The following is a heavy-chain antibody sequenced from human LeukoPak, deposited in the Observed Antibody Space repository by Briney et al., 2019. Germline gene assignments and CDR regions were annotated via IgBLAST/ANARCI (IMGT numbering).Heavy chain of an antibody. Sequence: SETLSLTCTVSGGSFSSYFWSWIRQPPGKGLEWIGYVYYSGSTHYNSSLKSRVTISLDTSRNQFSLKLSSVTAADTAVYYCARQLGDRLLFDYWGQGTLVTVSS. V-gene: IGHV4-59*01. CDR3: ARQLGDRLLFDY. CDR1: GGSFSSYF. J-gene: IGHJ4*02. D-gene: IGHD2-21*01. CDR2: VYYSGST.